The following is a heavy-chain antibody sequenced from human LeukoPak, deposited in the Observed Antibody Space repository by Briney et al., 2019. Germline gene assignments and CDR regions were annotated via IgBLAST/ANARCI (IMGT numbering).Heavy chain of an antibody. CDR3: ARGDYDTHGYQTR. J-gene: IGHJ4*02. CDR2: INTNTGDP. Sequence: ASVKVSCKASGYIFTNYVLHWVRQAPGQGLEWMGWINTNTGDPTYAQGFTGRFVFSLDTSVSTAYLQISSLKADDTAMYYCARGDYDTHGYQTRWGQGTLVTVSS. CDR1: GYIFTNYV. V-gene: IGHV7-4-1*02. D-gene: IGHD3-22*01.